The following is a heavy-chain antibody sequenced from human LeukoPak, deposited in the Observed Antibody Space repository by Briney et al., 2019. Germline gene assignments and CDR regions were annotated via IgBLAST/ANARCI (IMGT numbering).Heavy chain of an antibody. D-gene: IGHD1-1*01. CDR3: ARRHDGQLHSPLFDY. J-gene: IGHJ4*02. Sequence: ESGPTLVKPTQTLTLNCTFSGFSLSTSGMAVAWIRQPPGKALEWLALIHRDDDKRYSPSLASRLTITKDPSENLVVLTISNMDPVDTGTYYCARRHDGQLHSPLFDYWGQGNFVTVSS. V-gene: IGHV2-5*02. CDR1: GFSLSTSGMA. CDR2: IHRDDDK.